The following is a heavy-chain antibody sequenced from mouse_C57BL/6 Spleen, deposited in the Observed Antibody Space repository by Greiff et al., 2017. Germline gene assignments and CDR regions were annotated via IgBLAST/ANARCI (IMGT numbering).Heavy chain of an antibody. CDR1: GYSITSGYY. Sequence: DVKLQESGPGLVKPSPSLSLTCSVTGYSITSGYYWNWIRQFPGNKLEWMGYISYDGSNNYNPSLKKQISITRDTSKNQFFLKLNSVTTEDTATYYCARGAWFAYWGQGTLVTVSA. CDR2: ISYDGSN. CDR3: ARGAWFAY. V-gene: IGHV3-6*01. J-gene: IGHJ3*01.